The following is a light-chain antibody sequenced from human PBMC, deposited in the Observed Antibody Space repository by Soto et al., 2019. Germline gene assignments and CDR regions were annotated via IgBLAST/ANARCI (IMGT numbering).Light chain of an antibody. Sequence: QSALTQPPSVSGSPGQSVTISCTGTSSDVAGYNRVSWYQQPPGTVPKVMIYEVTKRPSGVPDRFSGSKSGNTASLTISGLQAEDEADYYCCSFTSGDTYVFGTGTKLTVL. J-gene: IGLJ1*01. CDR3: CSFTSGDTYV. V-gene: IGLV2-18*02. CDR2: EVT. CDR1: SSDVAGYNR.